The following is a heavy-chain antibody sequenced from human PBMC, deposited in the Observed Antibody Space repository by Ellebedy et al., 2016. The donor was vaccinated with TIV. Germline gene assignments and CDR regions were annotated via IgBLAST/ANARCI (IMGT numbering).Heavy chain of an antibody. D-gene: IGHD5-12*01. Sequence: GGSLRLXXAGSGFSFNSQAMHWVRQAPGKGLEWVAAISNDGSKKYYIDSVRGRFTISRDSSKNTLYLQMTSLRVEDTAVYYCVRAPRGQYYFDFWGQGTLVTVSS. V-gene: IGHV3-30-3*01. CDR3: VRAPRGQYYFDF. CDR1: GFSFNSQA. J-gene: IGHJ4*02. CDR2: ISNDGSKK.